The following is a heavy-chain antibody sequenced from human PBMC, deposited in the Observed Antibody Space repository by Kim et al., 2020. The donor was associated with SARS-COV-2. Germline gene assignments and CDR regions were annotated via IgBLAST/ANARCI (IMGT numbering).Heavy chain of an antibody. J-gene: IGHJ4*02. D-gene: IGHD3-10*01. Sequence: GESLKISCKGSGYSFTSYWISWVRQMPGKGLEWMGRIDPSDSYTNYRPSLQGHVTISADKSISTAYLQWSSLKASDTAMYYCARVYGSGSLWVDYWGQGTLVTVSS. CDR3: ARVYGSGSLWVDY. CDR2: IDPSDSYT. CDR1: GYSFTSYW. V-gene: IGHV5-10-1*01.